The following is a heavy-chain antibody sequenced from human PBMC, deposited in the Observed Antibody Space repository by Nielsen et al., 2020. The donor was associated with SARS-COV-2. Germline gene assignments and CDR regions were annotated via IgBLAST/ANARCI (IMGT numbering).Heavy chain of an antibody. V-gene: IGHV3-30*02. CDR3: AKERGSYGDLYYFDY. J-gene: IGHJ4*02. D-gene: IGHD5-18*01. Sequence: GGSLRLSCAASGSTFSSYGMHWVRQAPGKGLEWVAVISYDGSNKYYADSVKGRFTITRDNSKNTLHLQMNSLRTEDTAVYYCAKERGSYGDLYYFDYWGQGTLVTVSS. CDR2: ISYDGSNK. CDR1: GSTFSSYG.